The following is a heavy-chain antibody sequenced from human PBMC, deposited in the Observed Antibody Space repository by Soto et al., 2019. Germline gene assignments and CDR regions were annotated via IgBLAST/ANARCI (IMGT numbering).Heavy chain of an antibody. D-gene: IGHD2-15*01. CDR1: GGSISSYY. CDR2: IFYSGST. J-gene: IGHJ4*02. CDR3: ARHYCSGSKCYYFDY. V-gene: IGHV4-59*01. Sequence: SETLSLTCIVSGGSISSYYWGWIRQPPGKGLEWIGYIFYSGSTNYNPSLESRVTISVDTSKNQFSLKVRSVTAADTAVYYCARHYCSGSKCYYFDYWGQGTPVTVSS.